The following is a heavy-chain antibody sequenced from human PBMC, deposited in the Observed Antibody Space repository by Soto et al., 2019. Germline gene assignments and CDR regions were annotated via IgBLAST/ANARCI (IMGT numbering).Heavy chain of an antibody. CDR2: IIPMFGTA. V-gene: IGHV1-69*01. Sequence: QVQLVQSGAEVKKPGSSVKVSCKASGGTFSSYAISWVRQAPGQGLEWMGGIIPMFGTANYAQKFQGRVTITADESTSTAYMELSSLRSEDTAVYYCARGGYDSYGKLFDYWGQGTLVTVSS. J-gene: IGHJ4*02. D-gene: IGHD5-12*01. CDR3: ARGGYDSYGKLFDY. CDR1: GGTFSSYA.